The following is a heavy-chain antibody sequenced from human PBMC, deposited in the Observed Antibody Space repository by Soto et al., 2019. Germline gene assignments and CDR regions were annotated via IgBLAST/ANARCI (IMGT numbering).Heavy chain of an antibody. V-gene: IGHV1-69*06. CDR1: GGTFSSYA. Sequence: SVKVSCKASGGTFSSYAISWVRQAPGEGLEWMGGIIPIFGTANYAQKFQGRVTITADKSTSTAYMELSSLRSEDTAVYYCARDSLSFYDSSGYYLGYWGQGTLVTVSS. J-gene: IGHJ4*02. CDR2: IIPIFGTA. D-gene: IGHD3-22*01. CDR3: ARDSLSFYDSSGYYLGY.